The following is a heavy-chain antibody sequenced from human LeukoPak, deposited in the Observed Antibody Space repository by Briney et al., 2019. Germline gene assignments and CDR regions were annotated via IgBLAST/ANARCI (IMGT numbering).Heavy chain of an antibody. Sequence: ASVKVSCKASGHTFTGYYMHWVRQAPGQGLEWMGWINPNSGGTNYAQKFQGRVTMTRDTSISTAYMELSRLRSDDTAAYYCARDVGIAAAGYYYYYYMDVWGKGTTVTVSS. CDR1: GHTFTGYY. D-gene: IGHD6-13*01. CDR3: ARDVGIAAAGYYYYYYMDV. CDR2: INPNSGGT. V-gene: IGHV1-2*02. J-gene: IGHJ6*03.